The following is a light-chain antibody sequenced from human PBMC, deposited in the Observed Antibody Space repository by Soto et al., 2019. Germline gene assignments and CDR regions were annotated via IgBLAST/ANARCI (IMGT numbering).Light chain of an antibody. CDR1: QSVSSSY. CDR3: QQYGRSLFT. Sequence: EIVLTQSPGTLSLSPGERATLSCRASQSVSSSYLAWYQQKPGQAPRLLIYGASSRATGIPDRFSGSGSGTDFTLTISRLEPEDCAVYYCQQYGRSLFTVGPGTKVDIK. V-gene: IGKV3-20*01. CDR2: GAS. J-gene: IGKJ3*01.